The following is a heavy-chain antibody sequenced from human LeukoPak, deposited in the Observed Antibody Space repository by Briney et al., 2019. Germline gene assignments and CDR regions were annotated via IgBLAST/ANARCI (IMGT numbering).Heavy chain of an antibody. CDR3: AKPGPGGPPAYLDS. V-gene: IGHV3-30*02. D-gene: IGHD1-26*01. CDR2: IRSDGNQK. J-gene: IGHJ4*02. CDR1: GLTFSSYG. Sequence: PGGSLRLSCETVGLTFSSYGKYWVRQAPVRLLHWATSIRSDGNQKDYTDSVKGRFTISRDDSKNTLYLQMNSLSTEDTAVYYCAKPGPGGPPAYLDSWGQGTLVTVSS.